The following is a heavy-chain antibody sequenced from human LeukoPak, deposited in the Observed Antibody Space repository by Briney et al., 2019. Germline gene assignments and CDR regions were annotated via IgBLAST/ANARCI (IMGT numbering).Heavy chain of an antibody. CDR2: IWYDGSDK. Sequence: GGSLRLSCAASGFTFSNYGMHWVRQAPGKGLEWVAVIWYDGSDKYYTDSVKGRFTISRDNSKNTLYLQMNSLRAEDTAVYYCARDPGVGAIDYWGQGTLVTVSP. V-gene: IGHV3-33*01. D-gene: IGHD1-26*01. J-gene: IGHJ4*02. CDR3: ARDPGVGAIDY. CDR1: GFTFSNYG.